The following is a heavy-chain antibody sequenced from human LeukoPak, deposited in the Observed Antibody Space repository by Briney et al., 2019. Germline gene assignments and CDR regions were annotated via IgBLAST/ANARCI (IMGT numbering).Heavy chain of an antibody. CDR3: ARGQYTSDWYYFDY. CDR1: GLTFRNFA. Sequence: GGSLRLSCAASGLTFRNFAMSWVRQAPGKGLEWLAVTSGDEDSTHYADSVRGHFVISTDNSKNTSFLHMNSLRAEDTAVYYCARGQYTSDWYYFDYWGQGTLVTVSS. D-gene: IGHD6-19*01. J-gene: IGHJ4*02. V-gene: IGHV3-23*01. CDR2: TSGDEDST.